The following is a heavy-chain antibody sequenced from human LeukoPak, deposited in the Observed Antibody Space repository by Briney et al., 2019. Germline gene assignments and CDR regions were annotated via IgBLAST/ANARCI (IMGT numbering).Heavy chain of an antibody. D-gene: IGHD3-22*01. CDR2: FYYSGST. CDR1: GGSISRGYS. V-gene: IGHV4-31*03. Sequence: SETLSLTCTVSGGSISRGYSWSWIRQHPGKGLEWIGYFYYSGSTYYNPSLKSRITISADTSKNQFSLKLSSVTAADTAVYYCARVEAPPRNYYDSSGYYYYMDIWGKGTTVTISS. CDR3: ARVEAPPRNYYDSSGYYYYMDI. J-gene: IGHJ6*03.